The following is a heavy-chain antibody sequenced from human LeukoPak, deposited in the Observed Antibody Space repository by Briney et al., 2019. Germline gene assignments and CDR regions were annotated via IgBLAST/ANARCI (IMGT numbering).Heavy chain of an antibody. V-gene: IGHV4-61*02. CDR3: ARGLFGSAPQYYYYLDV. J-gene: IGHJ6*03. CDR2: SNTSGVT. CDR1: TASLSSGRYY. Sequence: LETLSLTCAVSTASLSSGRYYWSWLRQPGGKGLEWIGRSNTSGVTKYNPSLKSRVTISADTSKNQFSLNLTSVTAADTAIYYCARGLFGSAPQYYYYLDVWGKGTTVTVSS. D-gene: IGHD3-10*02.